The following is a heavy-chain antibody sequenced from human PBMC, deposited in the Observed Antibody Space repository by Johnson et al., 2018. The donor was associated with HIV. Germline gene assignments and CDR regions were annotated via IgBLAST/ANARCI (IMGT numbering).Heavy chain of an antibody. D-gene: IGHD3-22*01. CDR2: IGTAGDT. V-gene: IGHV3-13*01. CDR3: ARGLDYYDYSGLRAAAFDI. Sequence: VQLVESGGGLVQPGGSLRLSCAASGFTFSSYDMHWVRQATGKGLEWVSAIGTAGDTYYPGSVKGRFTLSGDNAKSTLYLHMNSLRAEDTAVYFCARGLDYYDYSGLRAAAFDIWGQGTMVTVSS. J-gene: IGHJ3*02. CDR1: GFTFSSYD.